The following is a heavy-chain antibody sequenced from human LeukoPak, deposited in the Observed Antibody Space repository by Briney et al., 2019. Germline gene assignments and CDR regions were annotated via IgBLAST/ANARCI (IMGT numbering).Heavy chain of an antibody. V-gene: IGHV3-30*04. CDR2: ISYDGSNK. Sequence: GGSLRLSCAASGFTFSSYAMHWVRQAPGKRLEWVAVISYDGSNKYYADSVKGRFTISRDNSKNTLYLQMNSLRAEDTAVYYCARDSLDYYDSSGYYGFYYYYYGMDVRGQGTTVTVSS. J-gene: IGHJ6*02. CDR3: ARDSLDYYDSSGYYGFYYYYYGMDV. CDR1: GFTFSSYA. D-gene: IGHD3-22*01.